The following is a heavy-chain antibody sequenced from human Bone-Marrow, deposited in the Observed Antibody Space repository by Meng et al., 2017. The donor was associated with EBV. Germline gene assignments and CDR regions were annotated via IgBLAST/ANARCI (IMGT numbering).Heavy chain of an antibody. D-gene: IGHD4/OR15-4a*01. CDR2: IYWDDNK. CDR3: AHYVTDYGDYPVY. CDR1: GFSLSTSGLG. Sequence: QITLRDSVRTLVEPTQTLTLTCTFSGFSLSTSGLGVGWIRQPPGKALEWLAVIYWDDNKRYSPSLRRRLTITKDTSRNQVVLTMTNMDPADTATYFCAHYVTDYGDYPVYWGQGTLVTVSS. J-gene: IGHJ4*02. V-gene: IGHV2-5*02.